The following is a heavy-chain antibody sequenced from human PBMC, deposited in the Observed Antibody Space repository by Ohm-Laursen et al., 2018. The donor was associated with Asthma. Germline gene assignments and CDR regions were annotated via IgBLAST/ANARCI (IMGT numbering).Heavy chain of an antibody. CDR1: GYTFTTYG. Sequence: ASVKVSCKASGYTFTTYGISWVRQAPGQRPEWMGWIYIRNTNYAPKFRDRITLSTDTSTNTAYMDLRSLRSDDTAVYYCTRDIGYGDDTFDYWGQGTLVTVSS. CDR2: IYIRNT. V-gene: IGHV1-18*01. J-gene: IGHJ4*02. CDR3: TRDIGYGDDTFDY. D-gene: IGHD4-17*01.